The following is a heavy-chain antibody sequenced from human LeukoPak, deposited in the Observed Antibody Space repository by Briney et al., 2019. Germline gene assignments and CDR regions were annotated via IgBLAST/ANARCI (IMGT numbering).Heavy chain of an antibody. D-gene: IGHD3-10*01. CDR1: GFTFDDYA. J-gene: IGHJ3*02. CDR2: ISWNSGSI. Sequence: GGSLRLSCAASGFTFDDYAMHWVRHAPGKGLEWVSGISWNSGSIGYADSVKGRFTISRDNAKNSLYLQMNSLRAEDTALYYCAKSRGSGSYRADAFDIWGQGTMVTVSS. CDR3: AKSRGSGSYRADAFDI. V-gene: IGHV3-9*01.